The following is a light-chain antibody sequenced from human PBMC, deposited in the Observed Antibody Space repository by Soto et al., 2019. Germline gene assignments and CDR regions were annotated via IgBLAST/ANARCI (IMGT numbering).Light chain of an antibody. J-gene: IGKJ4*01. CDR1: QSVSSY. CDR2: DAS. Sequence: EIVLTQSPATLSLSPGERATLSCRASQSVSSYLAWYQQKPGQAPRLLIYDASNRATGIPARFSGSGSGTAFPLTISSLAPEDFAVYYCQQRSNWPLTFGGGTKVEIK. CDR3: QQRSNWPLT. V-gene: IGKV3-11*01.